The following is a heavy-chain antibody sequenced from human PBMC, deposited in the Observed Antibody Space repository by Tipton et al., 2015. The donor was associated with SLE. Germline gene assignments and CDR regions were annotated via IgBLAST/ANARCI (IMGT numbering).Heavy chain of an antibody. Sequence: TLSLTCAVSGYSISSSYYWSWIRQPAGKGLEWFGRIYTSGSTNYNPSLKSRVTMSVDTSKNQFSLKLSSVTAADTAVYYCAREEYCSSTSCLYYYYGMDVWGQGTTVTVSS. CDR1: GYSISSSYY. CDR3: AREEYCSSTSCLYYYYGMDV. V-gene: IGHV4-4*07. J-gene: IGHJ6*02. D-gene: IGHD2-2*01. CDR2: IYTSGST.